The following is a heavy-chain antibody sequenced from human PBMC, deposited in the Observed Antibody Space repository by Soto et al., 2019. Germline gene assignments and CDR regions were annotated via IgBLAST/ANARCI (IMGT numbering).Heavy chain of an antibody. V-gene: IGHV3-23*01. D-gene: IGHD4-4*01. CDR2: ITSTGYT. Sequence: GGSLRLSCATSGFSFSHYAMSWVRQAPGKGLEWVAGITSTGYTYYVESLKGRFTISRDNSKNTVSLQMNSLRAEDTAVYYCAKDLIDYSISYFDYWGQGTLVTVSS. CDR1: GFSFSHYA. J-gene: IGHJ4*02. CDR3: AKDLIDYSISYFDY.